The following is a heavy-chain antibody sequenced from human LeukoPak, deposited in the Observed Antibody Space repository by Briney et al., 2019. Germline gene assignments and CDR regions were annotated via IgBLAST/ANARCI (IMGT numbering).Heavy chain of an antibody. D-gene: IGHD3-9*01. V-gene: IGHV3-7*01. CDR1: GFTFSSYW. CDR2: IKQDGSEK. Sequence: GGSLRLSCAASGFTFSSYWMSWVRQAPGKGLECVANIKQDGSEKYYVDSVKGRFTISRDNAKNSLYLQMNSLRAEDTAVYYCARRLRRYFDWPPYYFDYWGQGTLVTVSS. CDR3: ARRLRRYFDWPPYYFDY. J-gene: IGHJ4*02.